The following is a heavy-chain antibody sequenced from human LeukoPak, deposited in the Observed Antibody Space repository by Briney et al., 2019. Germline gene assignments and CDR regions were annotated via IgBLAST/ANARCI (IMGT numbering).Heavy chain of an antibody. Sequence: GGTLRLSCAASGFTFSSYGMSWVRQAPGKGLEWVSAISGSGGSTYYADSVKGRFTISRDNSKNTLYLQMNSLRAEDTAVYYCAKPMVRGVFDYWGQGTLVTVSS. CDR2: ISGSGGST. J-gene: IGHJ4*02. CDR3: AKPMVRGVFDY. CDR1: GFTFSSYG. D-gene: IGHD3-10*01. V-gene: IGHV3-23*01.